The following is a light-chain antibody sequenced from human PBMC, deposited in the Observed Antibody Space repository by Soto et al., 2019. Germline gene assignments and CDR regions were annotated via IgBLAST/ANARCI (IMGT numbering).Light chain of an antibody. J-gene: IGKJ1*01. V-gene: IGKV3D-15*01. CDR3: QQYNNWPPP. CDR2: GAS. Sequence: EIVMTQSPATLSLSPGERATLSCRASQSVSSSYLAWYQQKPGQAPRLLIYGASSRATGIPDRFSGSGSGTEFTLTISSLQSEDFAVYYCQQYNNWPPPFGQGTKVDIK. CDR1: QSVSSSY.